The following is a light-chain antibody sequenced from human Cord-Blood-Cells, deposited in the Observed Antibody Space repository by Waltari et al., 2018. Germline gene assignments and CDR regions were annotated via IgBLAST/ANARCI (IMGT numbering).Light chain of an antibody. CDR1: SSDVGGYNY. CDR2: EVS. V-gene: IGLV2-14*01. CDR3: SSYTSSSTLV. Sequence: QSALTQPASVSGSPGQSITISCTGTSSDVGGYNYVSWYQQHPGKATKLMIYEVSNRPSGVSNRFSGSKSGNTASLTISGLQAEEEADYYGSSYTSSSTLVFGGGTKLTVL. J-gene: IGLJ3*02.